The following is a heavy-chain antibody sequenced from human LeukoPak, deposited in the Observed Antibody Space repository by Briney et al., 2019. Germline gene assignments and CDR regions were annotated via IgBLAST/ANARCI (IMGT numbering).Heavy chain of an antibody. Sequence: GGSLRLSRAASGFTFSSYSMNWVRQAPGKGLEWVSAISGSGGSTYYEDSVKGRFTITRDNTKNTLYLQMNSLRAEDTAVYYCAKDLGSSGSRPDYWGQGPLVTVSS. CDR2: ISGSGGST. CDR3: AKDLGSSGSRPDY. J-gene: IGHJ4*02. CDR1: GFTFSSYS. D-gene: IGHD3-22*01. V-gene: IGHV3-23*01.